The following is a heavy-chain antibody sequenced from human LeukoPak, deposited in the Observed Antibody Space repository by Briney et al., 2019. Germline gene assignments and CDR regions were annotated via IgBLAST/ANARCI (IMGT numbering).Heavy chain of an antibody. V-gene: IGHV1-46*01. CDR3: ARAEEDGYNYQYDY. CDR2: INPSGVST. J-gene: IGHJ4*02. CDR1: GYTFTSYY. Sequence: ASVKVSCKASGYTFTSYYIHWVRQAPGQGLEWMGIINPSGVSTSYSQKFQGRVTMTRDTSTSTVYMELSSLRSEDTAVYYCARAEEDGYNYQYDYWGQGTLVTVST. D-gene: IGHD5-24*01.